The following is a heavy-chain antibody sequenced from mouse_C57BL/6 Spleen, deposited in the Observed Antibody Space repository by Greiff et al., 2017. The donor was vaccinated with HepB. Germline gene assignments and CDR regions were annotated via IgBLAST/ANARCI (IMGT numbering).Heavy chain of an antibody. CDR2: FHPYNDDT. CDR1: GYTFTTYP. D-gene: IGHD2-1*01. CDR3: ARGESYYGNYGGYFDV. J-gene: IGHJ1*03. V-gene: IGHV1-47*01. Sequence: QVQLQQSGAELVKPGASVKMSCKASGYTFTTYPIEWMKQNHGKSLEWIGNFHPYNDDTKYNEKFKGKATLTVEKSSSTVYLELSRLTSDDSAVYYCARGESYYGNYGGYFDVWGTGTTVTVSS.